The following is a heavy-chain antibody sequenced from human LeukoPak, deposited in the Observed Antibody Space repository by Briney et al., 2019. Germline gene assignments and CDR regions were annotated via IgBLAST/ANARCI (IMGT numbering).Heavy chain of an antibody. CDR2: IGAYNGNT. CDR3: ARDEYYYDNSGYYVGDY. V-gene: IGHV1-18*01. J-gene: IGHJ4*02. CDR1: GYTFTSYG. D-gene: IGHD3-22*01. Sequence: ASVKVSCKASGYTFTSYGISWVRQAPGQGLEWMGWIGAYNGNTNYTQNLQGRVTMTTDTSTSTSYMELRSLRSDDTAVYYCARDEYYYDNSGYYVGDYWGQGTLVTVSS.